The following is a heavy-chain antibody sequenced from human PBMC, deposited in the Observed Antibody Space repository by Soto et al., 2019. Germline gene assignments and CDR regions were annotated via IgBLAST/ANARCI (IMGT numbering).Heavy chain of an antibody. D-gene: IGHD3-16*01. J-gene: IGHJ5*02. CDR2: MYYNGNT. CDR3: ARLQIYESRAAPTPIYHP. Sequence: PSETLSLTCTVSGGSFTSTNYFWGWIRQPPGKGLEWIGYMYYNGNTFYSPSLKSRVTMSVDTSKRQFSLDLSSVTAADTAMYYCARLQIYESRAAPTPIYHPWGLGAMVTVSS. V-gene: IGHV4-39*01. CDR1: GGSFTSTNYF.